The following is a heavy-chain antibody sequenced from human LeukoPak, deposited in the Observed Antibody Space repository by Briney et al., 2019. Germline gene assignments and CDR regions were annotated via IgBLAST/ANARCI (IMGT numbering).Heavy chain of an antibody. CDR1: GFTFSSYA. CDR3: ARDSSGGDWFDP. V-gene: IGHV3-21*01. J-gene: IGHJ5*02. D-gene: IGHD6-19*01. Sequence: PGGSLRLSCAASGFTFSSYAMNWVRQAPGKGLEWVSSISSSSSYIYYADSVKGRFTISRDNAKNSLYLQMNSLRAEDTAVYYCARDSSGGDWFDPWGQGSLVTASS. CDR2: ISSSSSYI.